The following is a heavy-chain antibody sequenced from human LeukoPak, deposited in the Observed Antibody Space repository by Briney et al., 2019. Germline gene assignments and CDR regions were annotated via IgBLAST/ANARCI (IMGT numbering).Heavy chain of an antibody. Sequence: GGSLRLSCAASGFTFSSYSMNWVRQAPGKGLEWVSSISSSSSYIYYADSVKGRFTISRDNAKNSLYLQMNSLRAEDTAVYYCARDQDYCSGGSCYSAYYYYYGMDVWGQGTTVTVSS. J-gene: IGHJ6*02. CDR1: GFTFSSYS. CDR2: ISSSSSYI. D-gene: IGHD2-15*01. V-gene: IGHV3-21*01. CDR3: ARDQDYCSGGSCYSAYYYYYGMDV.